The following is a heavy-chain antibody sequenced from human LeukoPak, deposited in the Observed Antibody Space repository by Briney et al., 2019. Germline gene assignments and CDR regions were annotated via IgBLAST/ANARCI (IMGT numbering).Heavy chain of an antibody. CDR2: IYYSGNT. CDR3: QTGSGLFILP. J-gene: IGHJ4*02. Sequence: NPSETLSLTCTVSGGSISSSSYYWGWLRPPPGKGLEWIGSIYYSGNTYYNASLKSQVSISIDTSKNQFSLRLTSVTAADTAVYAIQTGSGLFILPGGQGTLVTVSS. CDR1: GGSISSSSYY. V-gene: IGHV4-39*01. D-gene: IGHD3/OR15-3a*01.